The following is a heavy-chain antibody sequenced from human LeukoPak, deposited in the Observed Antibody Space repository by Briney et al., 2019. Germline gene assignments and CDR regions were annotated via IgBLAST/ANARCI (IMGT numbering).Heavy chain of an antibody. Sequence: SETLSLTCTVSGGSISSYYWSWIRQPPGKGLEWIGYIYYSGSTNYNPSLKSRVTISVDTPKNQFSLKLSSVTAADTAVYYCARAGDIVDYYYYGMDVWGQGTTVTVSS. CDR1: GGSISSYY. D-gene: IGHD5-12*01. CDR3: ARAGDIVDYYYYGMDV. CDR2: IYYSGST. V-gene: IGHV4-59*01. J-gene: IGHJ6*02.